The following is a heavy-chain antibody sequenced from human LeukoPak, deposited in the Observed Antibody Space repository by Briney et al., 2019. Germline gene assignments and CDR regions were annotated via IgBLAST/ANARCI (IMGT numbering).Heavy chain of an antibody. V-gene: IGHV3-30*18. CDR3: AKDHYDFLTGYYNFFDY. D-gene: IGHD3-9*01. CDR1: GSTFNNYG. Sequence: PGRSLRLSCAASGSTFNNYGMHWVRQAPGKGLEWVAVISYDGSNKYYADSVKGRFTISRDNSKNTVHLQMNSLRAEDTAVYYCAKDHYDFLTGYYNFFDYWGQGNLVTVSS. CDR2: ISYDGSNK. J-gene: IGHJ4*02.